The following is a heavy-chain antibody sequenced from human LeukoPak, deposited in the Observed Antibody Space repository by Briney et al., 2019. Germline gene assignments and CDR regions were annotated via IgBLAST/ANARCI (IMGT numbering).Heavy chain of an antibody. J-gene: IGHJ2*01. CDR2: IYYSGST. CDR1: GGSISSSSYY. CDR3: ARDRIVGWLQLGERYFDL. Sequence: SETLSLTCTVSGGSISSSSYYWGWIRQPPGKGLEWIGSIYYSGSTYYNPSLKSRVTISVDTSKNQFSLKLSSVTAADTAVYYCARDRIVGWLQLGERYFDLWGRGTLVTVSS. V-gene: IGHV4-39*07. D-gene: IGHD5-24*01.